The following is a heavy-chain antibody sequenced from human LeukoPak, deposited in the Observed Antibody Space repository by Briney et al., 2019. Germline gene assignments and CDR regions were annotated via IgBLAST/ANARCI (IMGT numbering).Heavy chain of an antibody. J-gene: IGHJ4*02. V-gene: IGHV4-59*01. CDR1: GGAISSYY. Sequence: SETLSLTCTVSGGAISSYYWSWIRQPPGKGLEWLGYVYYTGSTNYNPSLKSRVTMSVDTSKNQFSLKLSSVTAADTAIYYCARENPSGYYNRPIDYWGQGTLVTVSS. D-gene: IGHD3-22*01. CDR3: ARENPSGYYNRPIDY. CDR2: VYYTGST.